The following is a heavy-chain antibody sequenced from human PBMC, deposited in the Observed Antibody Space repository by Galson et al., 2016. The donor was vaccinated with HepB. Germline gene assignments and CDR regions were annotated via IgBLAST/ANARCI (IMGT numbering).Heavy chain of an antibody. V-gene: IGHV3-7*02. CDR3: ARCRDDSCFAALDF. J-gene: IGHJ4*02. Sequence: SLRLSCAASGFTFGRYCMTWVRQAPGKGPEWVANMNHDGSENYYVDSVKGRFTISRDSAKNSLHLQMNSLRPEGTAVYYCARCRDDSCFAALDFWGLGTLVTVSS. D-gene: IGHD2-15*01. CDR1: GFTFGRYC. CDR2: MNHDGSEN.